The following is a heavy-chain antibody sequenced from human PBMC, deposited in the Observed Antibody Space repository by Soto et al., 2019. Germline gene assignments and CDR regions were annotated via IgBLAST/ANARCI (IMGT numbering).Heavy chain of an antibody. CDR1: GFTFSFYW. J-gene: IGHJ4*02. CDR2: INQDGSEI. Sequence: LRLSCEVSGFTFSFYWMSWVRQAPGKGLEWVANINQDGSEINFVDSVKGRFTISRDNAKNLLYLQMNSLRVEDTAVYYCARDLNPYFGPGSLHGFFDYWGQGTLVTVSS. CDR3: ARDLNPYFGPGSLHGFFDY. V-gene: IGHV3-7*03. D-gene: IGHD3-10*01.